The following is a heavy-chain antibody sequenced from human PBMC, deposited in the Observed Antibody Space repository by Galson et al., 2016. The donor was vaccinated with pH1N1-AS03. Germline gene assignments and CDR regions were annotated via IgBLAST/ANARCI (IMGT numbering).Heavy chain of an antibody. J-gene: IGHJ4*02. CDR2: IYHSGSA. Sequence: ETLYLTCSVSGFSISSGHYWGWIRQPPGKGLEWIGNIYHSGSAYYNPSLKSRVTMSVDTSTNQFSLKRASLTSADSAVYFCARGGYYWGSGFFDFWGQGTLVSVSS. CDR3: ARGGYYWGSGFFDF. V-gene: IGHV4-38-2*02. CDR1: GFSISSGHY. D-gene: IGHD1-26*01.